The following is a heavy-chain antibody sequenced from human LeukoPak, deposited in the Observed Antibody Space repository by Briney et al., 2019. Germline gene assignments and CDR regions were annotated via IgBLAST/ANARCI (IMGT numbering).Heavy chain of an antibody. J-gene: IGHJ4*02. CDR1: GYTFTSYY. CDR3: ASFQKQV. V-gene: IGHV1-46*01. Sequence: VASVKVSCKASGYTFTSYYMHWVRQAPGQGLEWMGIINPSGGSTSYAQKFQGRVTMTRNTSISTAYMELSSLRSEDTAVYYCASFQKQVWGQGTLVTVSS. CDR2: INPSGGST.